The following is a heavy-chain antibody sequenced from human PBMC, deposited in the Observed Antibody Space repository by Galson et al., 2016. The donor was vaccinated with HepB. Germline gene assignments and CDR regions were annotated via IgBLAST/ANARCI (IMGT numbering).Heavy chain of an antibody. CDR2: TRNKRSNYNV. V-gene: IGHV3-72*01. CDR1: GFTFSDYH. D-gene: IGHD3-22*01. Sequence: SLRLSCAVSGFTFSDYHIDWVRQAPGKGLEWVGRTRNKRSNYNVVYAASVKGRFTISRDGSENSVFLQMNGLKTEDTAVYSCARVGYYDSRGDATDALDFWGQGTMVTVSS. CDR3: ARVGYYDSRGDATDALDF. J-gene: IGHJ3*01.